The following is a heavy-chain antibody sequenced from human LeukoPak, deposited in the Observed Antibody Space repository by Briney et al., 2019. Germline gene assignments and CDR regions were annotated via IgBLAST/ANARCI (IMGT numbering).Heavy chain of an antibody. D-gene: IGHD4-17*01. J-gene: IGHJ4*02. CDR1: GGSISSGDYY. Sequence: SQTLSLTCTVSGGSISSGDYYWSWIRQPPGKGLEWIGYIYYSGSSYYIPSLKSRVTMSVDTSKNQFSLRLSSVTAADTAVYYCARQIYGDLYYFDYWGQGTLVTVSS. CDR3: ARQIYGDLYYFDY. V-gene: IGHV4-30-4*01. CDR2: IYYSGSS.